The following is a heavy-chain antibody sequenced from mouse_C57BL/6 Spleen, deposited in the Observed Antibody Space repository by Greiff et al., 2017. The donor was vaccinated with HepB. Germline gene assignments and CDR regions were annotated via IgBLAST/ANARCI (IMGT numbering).Heavy chain of an antibody. CDR2: IRNKANGYTT. Sequence: EVQLVESGGGLVQPGGSLSLSCAASGFTFTDYYMSWVRQPPGKALEWLGFIRNKANGYTTEYSASVKGRFTISRDNSQSILYLQMDALRAEDSATYYCAREDDGYSEGFAYWGQGTLVTVSA. CDR3: AREDDGYSEGFAY. CDR1: GFTFTDYY. D-gene: IGHD2-3*01. V-gene: IGHV7-3*01. J-gene: IGHJ3*01.